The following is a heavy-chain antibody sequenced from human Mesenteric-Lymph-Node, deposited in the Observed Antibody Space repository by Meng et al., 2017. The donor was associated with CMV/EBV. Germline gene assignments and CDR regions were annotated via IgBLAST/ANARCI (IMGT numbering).Heavy chain of an antibody. CDR1: GFTFSNYA. CDR3: AKDGYSYGYYFDS. CDR2: IFSGGSGT. J-gene: IGHJ4*02. V-gene: IGHV3-23*03. D-gene: IGHD5-18*01. Sequence: GGSLRLSCAASGFTFSNYAMNWVRQAPGKGLEWVSIIFSGGSGTYYADSVKGRFTISRDNSKNTLYLQMNSLRAEDTAIYYCAKDGYSYGYYFDSWGQGTLVTVSS.